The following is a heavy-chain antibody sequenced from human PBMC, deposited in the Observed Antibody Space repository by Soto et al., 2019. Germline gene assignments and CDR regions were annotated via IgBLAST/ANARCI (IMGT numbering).Heavy chain of an antibody. CDR1: GGTFRTYT. D-gene: IGHD2-15*01. J-gene: IGHJ3*02. Sequence: QVQLVQSGGEVKKPGSSVKVSCSVSGGTFRTYTFSWVRQAPGQGLEWMGSIIPLLGITNYAQKFQGRVTIIADKSTNTAYMELSSLTSEDTAIFYCARDNYPVVVPAAPEVGAFDMWGQGTMVIVSS. V-gene: IGHV1-69*08. CDR3: ARDNYPVVVPAAPEVGAFDM. CDR2: IIPLLGIT.